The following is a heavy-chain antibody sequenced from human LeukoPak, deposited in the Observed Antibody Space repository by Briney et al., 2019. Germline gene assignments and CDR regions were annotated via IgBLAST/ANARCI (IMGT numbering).Heavy chain of an antibody. Sequence: GGSLRLSCAASGFTFSSYSMNWVRQAPGKGLEWVSSISSSSSYIYYADSVKGRFTISRDNAKNSLYLQMNSLRAEDTAVYYCARDTGSRGSLGFDYWGQGTLVTVSS. D-gene: IGHD3-10*01. J-gene: IGHJ4*02. V-gene: IGHV3-21*01. CDR1: GFTFSSYS. CDR3: ARDTGSRGSLGFDY. CDR2: ISSSSSYI.